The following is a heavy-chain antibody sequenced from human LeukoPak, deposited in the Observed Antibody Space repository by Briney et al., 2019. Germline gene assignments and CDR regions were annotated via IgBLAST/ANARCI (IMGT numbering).Heavy chain of an antibody. V-gene: IGHV3-66*01. CDR1: GITVRSNY. CDR3: AREGLAEGGAFDI. CDR2: IYSGGST. Sequence: GGSLRLSCAASGITVRSNYMSWVRQAPGKGLERVSVIYSGGSTYYADSVKGRFTISRDNSKNTLYLQMNRLRAEDTAVYYCAREGLAEGGAFDIWGQGTMATVSS. J-gene: IGHJ3*02. D-gene: IGHD1-26*01.